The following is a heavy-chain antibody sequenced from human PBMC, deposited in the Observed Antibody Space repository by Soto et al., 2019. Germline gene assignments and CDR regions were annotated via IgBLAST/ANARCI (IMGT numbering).Heavy chain of an antibody. CDR1: GLTFSSHG. CDR2: ISYDGSNK. J-gene: IGHJ4*02. CDR3: DQERMQNYQVLPFFDY. V-gene: IGHV3-30*18. Sequence: GGSLRLSCAASGLTFSSHGMHWVRQAPGKGLEWVAVISYDGSNKYYADSVRGRFTISRDNSMNTLYLQMNSLRAEDTAVYYCDQERMQNYQVLPFFDYWGQGTLVTVSS. D-gene: IGHD1-7*01.